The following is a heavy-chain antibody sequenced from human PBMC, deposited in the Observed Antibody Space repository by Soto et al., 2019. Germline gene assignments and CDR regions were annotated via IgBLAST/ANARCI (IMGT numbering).Heavy chain of an antibody. Sequence: QVQLVQSGAEVKKPGSSVKVSCKASGGTFSSYTISWVRQAPGQGLEWMGRIIPIVGIANYAQKFQGRVTITADKSTSTAYMELSSLRSEDTAVYYCARDLQGYCSSTSCRQNYYYYMDVWGKGTTVTVSS. CDR1: GGTFSSYT. CDR3: ARDLQGYCSSTSCRQNYYYYMDV. J-gene: IGHJ6*03. CDR2: IIPIVGIA. V-gene: IGHV1-69*08. D-gene: IGHD2-2*01.